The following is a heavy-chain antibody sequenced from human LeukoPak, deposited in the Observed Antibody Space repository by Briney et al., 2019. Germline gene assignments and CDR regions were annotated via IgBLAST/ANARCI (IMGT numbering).Heavy chain of an antibody. CDR2: IIPIFGTA. J-gene: IGHJ4*02. CDR3: ARYCSGGSCYSYFDY. V-gene: IGHV1-69*06. D-gene: IGHD2-15*01. CDR1: GGTFSSYA. Sequence: SVKVSCKASGGTFSSYAISWVRQAPGQGLEWMGGIIPIFGTANYAQKFQGRVTITADKSTSTAYMELSSLRSEDTAVYYCARYCSGGSCYSYFDYWGQVTLVTVSS.